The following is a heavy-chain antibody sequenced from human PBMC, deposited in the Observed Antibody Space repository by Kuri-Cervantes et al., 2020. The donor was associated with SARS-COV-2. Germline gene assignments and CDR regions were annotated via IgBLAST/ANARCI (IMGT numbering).Heavy chain of an antibody. CDR3: VCDTNRVKVY. V-gene: IGHV3-7*02. J-gene: IGHJ4*02. D-gene: IGHD5-18*01. Sequence: ESLKISCAVSGFTFRSYWMSWVRQAPGKGLEYVANINQDGSATYYVDSVKGRFTISRDNTESSLYLQMNSLRAEDTAVHYCVCDTNRVKVYWGQGTLVTVSS. CDR2: INQDGSAT. CDR1: GFTFRSYW.